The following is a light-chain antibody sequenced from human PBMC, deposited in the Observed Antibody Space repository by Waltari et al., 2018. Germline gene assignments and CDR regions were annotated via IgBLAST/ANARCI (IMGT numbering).Light chain of an antibody. Sequence: SSELTQDPAVSVALGQTVRITCQGDSPRHYYANLSQQKAGQAPVLVVYDKNNRPSGIPDRFSGSRSGDTASLTITGAQAEDETDYYCNSRESRDKYIFVFGTGTKVTVL. V-gene: IGLV3-19*01. CDR1: SPRHYY. CDR3: NSRESRDKYIFV. CDR2: DKN. J-gene: IGLJ1*01.